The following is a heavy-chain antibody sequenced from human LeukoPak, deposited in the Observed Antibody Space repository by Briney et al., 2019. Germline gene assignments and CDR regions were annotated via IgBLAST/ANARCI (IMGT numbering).Heavy chain of an antibody. Sequence: GGSLRLSCAASGLTFSSYSMNWVRQAPGKGLEWVSYISSSSSTIYYADSVKGRFTISRDNAKNSLYLQMNSLRAEDPGVYYCARADCSSTSCYDYYYYGMDVWGQGTTVTVSS. D-gene: IGHD2-2*01. CDR3: ARADCSSTSCYDYYYYGMDV. CDR2: ISSSSSTI. CDR1: GLTFSSYS. J-gene: IGHJ6*02. V-gene: IGHV3-48*01.